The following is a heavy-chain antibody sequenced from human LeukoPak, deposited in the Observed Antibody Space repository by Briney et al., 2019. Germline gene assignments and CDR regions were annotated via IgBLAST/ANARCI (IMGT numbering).Heavy chain of an antibody. CDR1: GGTFSSYG. V-gene: IGHV1-18*01. J-gene: IGHJ4*02. Sequence: ASVKVSCKASGGTFSSYGISWVRQAPGQGLEWMGWISAYNGNTNYAQKLQGRVTMTTDTSTSTAYMELRSLRSDDTAVYYCARDVSSSWYQYYFDYWGQGTLVTVSS. CDR2: ISAYNGNT. D-gene: IGHD6-13*01. CDR3: ARDVSSSWYQYYFDY.